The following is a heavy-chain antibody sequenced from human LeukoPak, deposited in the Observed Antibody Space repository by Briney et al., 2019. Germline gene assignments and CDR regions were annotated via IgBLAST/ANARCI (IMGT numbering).Heavy chain of an antibody. V-gene: IGHV4-59*01. D-gene: IGHD6-13*01. CDR3: ARELYSSSWSGTARRYNWSAR. Sequence: SETLSLTCTVSGGSIRSYYWSWIRQPPGKGLEGIGYIYYSGSTNYNPSLKSRVTISVETSKNQFTMKLSSVTGADTAVSYCARELYSSSWSGTARRYNWSARCGQGTLVTVSS. CDR1: GGSIRSYY. CDR2: IYYSGST. J-gene: IGHJ5*02.